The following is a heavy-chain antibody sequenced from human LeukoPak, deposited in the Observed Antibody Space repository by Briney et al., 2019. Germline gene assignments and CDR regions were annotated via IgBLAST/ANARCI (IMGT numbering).Heavy chain of an antibody. Sequence: SETLSLTCAVYGGSFSGYYWSWIRQPPGKGLEWIGSIYYSGSTYYNPSLKSRVTISVDTSKNQFSLKLNSVTAADTAVYYCARHRSKWLQSSFDYWGQGTLVTVSS. V-gene: IGHV4-34*01. CDR1: GGSFSGYY. J-gene: IGHJ4*02. D-gene: IGHD5-24*01. CDR2: IYYSGST. CDR3: ARHRSKWLQSSFDY.